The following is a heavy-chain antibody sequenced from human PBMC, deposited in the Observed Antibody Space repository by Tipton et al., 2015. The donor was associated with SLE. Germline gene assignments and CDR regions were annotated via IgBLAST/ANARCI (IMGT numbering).Heavy chain of an antibody. CDR1: GFTFSSYS. CDR2: ISGSGNTI. J-gene: IGHJ6*03. CDR3: ARSLSRYYYFYMDV. V-gene: IGHV3-48*04. D-gene: IGHD2/OR15-2a*01. Sequence: SLRLSCAASGFTFSSYSMNWVRQAPGKGLEWVSYISGSGNTIFYADSVKGRFTIFRDNAKNSLYLQMNSLRAEDTALYYCARSLSRYYYFYMDVWGKGTTVTVSS.